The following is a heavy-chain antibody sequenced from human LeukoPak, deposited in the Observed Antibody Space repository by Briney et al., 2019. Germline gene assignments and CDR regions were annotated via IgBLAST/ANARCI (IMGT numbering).Heavy chain of an antibody. Sequence: GESLKISCKGSGYSFTSYWIGWVRQMPGKGLEWMGIIYPGDSDTRYSPSFQGQVTISADKSISTAYLQWSSLKASDTAMYYCARLTGYCSGGSCYSYYYYYGMDVWGQGTTVTVSS. D-gene: IGHD2-15*01. CDR1: GYSFTSYW. V-gene: IGHV5-51*01. J-gene: IGHJ6*02. CDR2: IYPGDSDT. CDR3: ARLTGYCSGGSCYSYYYYYGMDV.